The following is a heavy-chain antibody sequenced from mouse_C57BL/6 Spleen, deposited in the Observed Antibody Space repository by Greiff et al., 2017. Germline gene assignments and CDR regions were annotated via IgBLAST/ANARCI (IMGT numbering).Heavy chain of an antibody. Sequence: VQLQQSGAELARPGASVKMSCKASGYTFTSYTMHWVKQRPGQGLEWIGYINPSSGYTKYNQKFKDKATLTADKSASTAYMQLGSLTSEDSAVYYCAAGGDWAFDYWGQGTTLTVSS. CDR3: AAGGDWAFDY. D-gene: IGHD4-1*01. CDR2: INPSSGYT. V-gene: IGHV1-4*01. J-gene: IGHJ2*01. CDR1: GYTFTSYT.